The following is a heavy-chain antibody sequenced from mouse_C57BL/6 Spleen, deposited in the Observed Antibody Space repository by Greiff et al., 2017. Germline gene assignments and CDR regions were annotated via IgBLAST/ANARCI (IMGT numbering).Heavy chain of an antibody. CDR3: ARWNLTTGYFDY. CDR1: GYAFSSYW. D-gene: IGHD1-1*01. J-gene: IGHJ2*01. Sequence: QVQLKESGAELVKPGASVKISCKASGYAFSSYWMNWVKQRPGKGLEWIGQIYPGDGDTNYNGKFKGKATLTADKSSSTAYMQLSSLTSEDSAVYFCARWNLTTGYFDYWGQGTTLTVSS. V-gene: IGHV1-80*01. CDR2: IYPGDGDT.